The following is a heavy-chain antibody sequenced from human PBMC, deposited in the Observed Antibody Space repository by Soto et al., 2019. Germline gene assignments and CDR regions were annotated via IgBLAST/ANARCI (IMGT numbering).Heavy chain of an antibody. V-gene: IGHV3-23*01. CDR3: AKVKGHPLEYWYFDF. CDR2: IHGGGGAT. J-gene: IGHJ2*01. D-gene: IGHD1-1*01. Sequence: EVQLLESGGGLVQPGGSLRLSCAASGFTFSADAMSWVRQAPGKGLEWVSTIHGGGGATHYADSVKGRFTISRDDSKNTLYVQMNSLRAEDTAVYYCAKVKGHPLEYWYFDFWGRGTLVTVSS. CDR1: GFTFSADA.